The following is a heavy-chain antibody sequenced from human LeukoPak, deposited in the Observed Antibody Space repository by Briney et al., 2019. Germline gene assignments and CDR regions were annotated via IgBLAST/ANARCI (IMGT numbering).Heavy chain of an antibody. V-gene: IGHV1-69*04. CDR2: IIPIFGIA. CDR3: ARDRYCGGDCYSNFDY. Sequence: SVKVSCKASGGTFSSYAISWVRQAPGQGLEWMGRIIPIFGIANYAQKFQGRVTITADNSTSTAYMELSSLRSEDTAVYYCARDRYCGGDCYSNFDYWGQGTLVTVSS. J-gene: IGHJ4*02. D-gene: IGHD2-21*02. CDR1: GGTFSSYA.